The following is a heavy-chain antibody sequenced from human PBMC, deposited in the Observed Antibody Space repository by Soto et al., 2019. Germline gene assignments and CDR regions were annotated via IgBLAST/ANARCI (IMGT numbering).Heavy chain of an antibody. Sequence: ASVKVSCKASGYTFTSYGISWVRQAPGQGLEWMGWISAYNGNTNYAQKLQGRVTMTTDTSTSTAYMELRSLRSDDTAVYYCAMYYCSGGSCLGSGAFDIWGQGTMVTVSS. CDR3: AMYYCSGGSCLGSGAFDI. V-gene: IGHV1-18*01. CDR1: GYTFTSYG. D-gene: IGHD2-15*01. J-gene: IGHJ3*02. CDR2: ISAYNGNT.